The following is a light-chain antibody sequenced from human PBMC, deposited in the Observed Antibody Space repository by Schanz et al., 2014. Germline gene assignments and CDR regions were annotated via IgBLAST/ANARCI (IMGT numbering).Light chain of an antibody. CDR1: QSVSSSY. J-gene: IGKJ1*01. CDR2: GAS. V-gene: IGKV3-20*01. CDR3: QQYGESLWT. Sequence: EIVLTQSPGTLSVSPGERATLSCRASQSVSSSYLAWYQQKPGQAPRLLIYGASSRATGIPDRFSGSGSETDFSLTISRVEPEDSAVYYCQQYGESLWTFGPGTRVEIK.